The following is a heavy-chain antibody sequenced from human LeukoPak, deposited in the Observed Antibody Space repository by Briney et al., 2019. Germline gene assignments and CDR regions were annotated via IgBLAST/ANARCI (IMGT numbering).Heavy chain of an antibody. CDR1: GGSISSSSYY. D-gene: IGHD3-10*01. J-gene: IGHJ5*02. CDR2: IYYSGST. Sequence: PSETLSLTCTVSGGSISSSSYYWGWIRQPPGKGLEWIGSIYYSGSTYYNPSLKSRVTISVDTSKNQFSLKLSSVTAADTAVYYCARWRGSGSYPFDPWGQGTLVTVSS. V-gene: IGHV4-39*01. CDR3: ARWRGSGSYPFDP.